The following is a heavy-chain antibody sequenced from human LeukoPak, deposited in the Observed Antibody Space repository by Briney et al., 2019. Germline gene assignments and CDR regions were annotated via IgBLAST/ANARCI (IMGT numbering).Heavy chain of an antibody. D-gene: IGHD6-19*01. Sequence: GGSLRLSCAASGFTFSSYGIHWVRQAPGKGLEWVAFIRFDGSVKYYADSVKGRFTISRDNSKNTLYLQMSNVRAEDTAVYYCAEDLYGSGWTPDYWGHGTLLTVSS. V-gene: IGHV3-30*02. J-gene: IGHJ4*01. CDR3: AEDLYGSGWTPDY. CDR1: GFTFSSYG. CDR2: IRFDGSVK.